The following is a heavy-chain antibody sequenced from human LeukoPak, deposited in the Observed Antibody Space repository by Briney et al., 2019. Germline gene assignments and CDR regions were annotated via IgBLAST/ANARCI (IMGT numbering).Heavy chain of an antibody. CDR2: IYSGGIT. V-gene: IGHV3-53*01. J-gene: IGHJ6*02. CDR3: ARSHPWGMNYYYYYGMDV. Sequence: PGGSLRLSCAASGFTVSSNYMTWVRQAPGKGLEWVSLIYSGGITYWADSVKGRFTISRDNSKNTLYLQMNSLRAEDTAVYYCARSHPWGMNYYYYYGMDVWGQGTTVTVSS. CDR1: GFTVSSNY. D-gene: IGHD2-8*02.